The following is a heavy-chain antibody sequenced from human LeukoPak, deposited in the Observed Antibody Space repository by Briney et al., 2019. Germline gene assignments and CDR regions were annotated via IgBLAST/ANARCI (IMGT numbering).Heavy chain of an antibody. V-gene: IGHV3-53*05. CDR1: GFTVSSNY. J-gene: IGHJ4*02. Sequence: GGSLRLSCAASGFTVSSNYMSWVRQAPGKGLEWVSVIYSGGSTYYADSVKGRFTISRDNSKNTLYLQMNSLRAEDTAVYYCAKDQRQQLVSARPHDYWGQGTLVTVSS. CDR3: AKDQRQQLVSARPHDY. CDR2: IYSGGST. D-gene: IGHD6-13*01.